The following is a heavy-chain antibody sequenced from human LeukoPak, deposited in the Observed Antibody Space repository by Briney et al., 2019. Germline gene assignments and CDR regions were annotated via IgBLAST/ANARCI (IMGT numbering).Heavy chain of an antibody. CDR1: GFTFSQYA. Sequence: GGSLRLSCAASGFTFSQYAMHWVRQAPGKGLEWVAVMSYDGSAQYYADSVKGRFTISRDNSKKTLYLQMNSLRGDDTAFCYCAKVMITVVTTSKLDSWGQGTLVTVSS. CDR2: MSYDGSAQ. D-gene: IGHD4-23*01. V-gene: IGHV3-30*18. CDR3: AKVMITVVTTSKLDS. J-gene: IGHJ4*02.